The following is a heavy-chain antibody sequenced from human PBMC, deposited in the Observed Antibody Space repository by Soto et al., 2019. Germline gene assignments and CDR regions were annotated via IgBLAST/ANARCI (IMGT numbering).Heavy chain of an antibody. Sequence: GGSLRLSCAASGFTFDDYAMHWVRQAPGKGLEWVSGISWNSGSIGYADSVKGRFTISRDNAKNSLYLQMNSLRAEDTALYYCAKDSALGLHLGELSNWGQGTLVTVSS. D-gene: IGHD3-16*02. V-gene: IGHV3-9*01. CDR2: ISWNSGSI. J-gene: IGHJ4*02. CDR1: GFTFDDYA. CDR3: AKDSALGLHLGELSN.